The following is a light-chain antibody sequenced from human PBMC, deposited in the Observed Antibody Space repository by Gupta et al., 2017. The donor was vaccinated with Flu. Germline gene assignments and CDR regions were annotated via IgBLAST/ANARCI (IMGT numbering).Light chain of an antibody. Sequence: ERATLSCRASQSVSSTYLAWYQQKPGQAPRLLIYGASSRATGIPDRFSGSGSGTDFTLTISRLEPEDFAVYYCQQYDSSLWTFGQGTKVEIK. CDR1: QSVSSTY. V-gene: IGKV3-20*01. J-gene: IGKJ1*01. CDR3: QQYDSSLWT. CDR2: GAS.